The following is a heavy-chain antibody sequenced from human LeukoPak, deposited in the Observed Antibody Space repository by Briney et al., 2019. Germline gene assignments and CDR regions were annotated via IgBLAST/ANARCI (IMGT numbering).Heavy chain of an antibody. Sequence: GGSLRLSCAASGFTFNSYWMNWVRQAPGKGLEWVANINLDGSEKYYVDSVKGRFTISRDNAKNSLYLQMNSLRAEDTAGYYCARDGYYYSSGVAFYYWGQGTLVTVSS. CDR3: ARDGYYYSSGVAFYY. J-gene: IGHJ4*02. CDR1: GFTFNSYW. CDR2: INLDGSEK. V-gene: IGHV3-7*01. D-gene: IGHD3-10*01.